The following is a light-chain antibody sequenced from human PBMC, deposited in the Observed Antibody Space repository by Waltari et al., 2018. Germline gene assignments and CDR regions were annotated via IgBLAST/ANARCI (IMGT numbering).Light chain of an antibody. CDR3: QQYASYPYT. CDR1: QSIADW. CDR2: KAS. Sequence: DIQLTQSPSTLSASVGDRVTITCRASQSIADWLAWYQQKPGKAPKLLIYKASSVDMGVPSRFSGSGSGTEFTLTISSLQPDDFATYHCQQYASYPYTFGQGTKLEIK. V-gene: IGKV1-5*03. J-gene: IGKJ2*01.